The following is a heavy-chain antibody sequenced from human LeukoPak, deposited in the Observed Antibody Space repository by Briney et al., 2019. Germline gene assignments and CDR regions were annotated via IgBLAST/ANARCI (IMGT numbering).Heavy chain of an antibody. CDR1: GFTFSSYD. CDR3: ARDSPGFVARGVIKPIDY. CDR2: ISTAGDT. J-gene: IGHJ4*02. Sequence: GGSLRLSCAASGFTFSSYDMHWVRQATGKGLEWVSGISTAGDTYYPGSVKGRFTISRENAKNSLYLQVNSLRAGDTAVYYCARDSPGFVARGVIKPIDYWGQGTLVTVSS. D-gene: IGHD3-10*01. V-gene: IGHV3-13*01.